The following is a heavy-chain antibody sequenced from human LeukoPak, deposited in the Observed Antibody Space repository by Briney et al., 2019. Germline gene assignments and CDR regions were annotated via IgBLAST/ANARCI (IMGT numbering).Heavy chain of an antibody. V-gene: IGHV3-48*02. J-gene: IGHJ4*02. CDR2: ISSSSSTI. CDR1: GFTFCSYS. Sequence: PGGSLRLSCAASGFTFCSYSMNWVRQAPGKGLEWVSYISSSSSTIYYADSVQGRFTISRDNAKNSLYLQMNSLRDEDTAVYYCARDLAVARVFGYFDYWGQGTLVTVSS. CDR3: ARDLAVARVFGYFDY. D-gene: IGHD6-19*01.